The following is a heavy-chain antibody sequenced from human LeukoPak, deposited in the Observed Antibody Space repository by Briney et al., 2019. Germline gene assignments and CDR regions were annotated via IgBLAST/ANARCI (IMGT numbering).Heavy chain of an antibody. Sequence: PSETLSLTCTFSGGSISSTNSYWGWLRQSPRTGLEGLGNIYSSGSTYYNPSLKSRVTISIDTSENQFSLKLTSVTAADTAVYYCARKREGPTTGIDYWGQGTLVTVSS. CDR3: ARKREGPTTGIDY. J-gene: IGHJ4*02. V-gene: IGHV4-39*07. CDR1: GGSISSTNSY. CDR2: IYSSGST. D-gene: IGHD1-26*01.